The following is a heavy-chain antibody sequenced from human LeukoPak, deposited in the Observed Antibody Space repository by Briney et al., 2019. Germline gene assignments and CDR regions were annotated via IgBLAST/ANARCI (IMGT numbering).Heavy chain of an antibody. Sequence: GGSLRLSCAASGFTFSSYSMTWVRQAPGKGLEWVSYISSTGSAIYYADSVMGRFTISRDNAKNTLYLQMNSLRAEDTAVYYCARNHQADYWGQGILVTVSS. D-gene: IGHD2-2*01. CDR3: ARNHQADY. V-gene: IGHV3-48*04. CDR2: ISSTGSAI. J-gene: IGHJ4*02. CDR1: GFTFSSYS.